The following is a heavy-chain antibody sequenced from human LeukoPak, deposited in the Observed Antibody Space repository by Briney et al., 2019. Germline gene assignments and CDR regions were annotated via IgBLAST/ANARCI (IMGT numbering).Heavy chain of an antibody. Sequence: SETLSLTCNVSGDSISSDYWSWIRQPPGKGLEWIGHIYYSGSTNYNPSLKSRVTISVDASKNHFSLKVSSVTAADTAVYYCARGPDDAFDIWGQGTMVTVSS. CDR3: ARGPDDAFDI. CDR1: GDSISSDY. V-gene: IGHV4-59*01. CDR2: IYYSGST. J-gene: IGHJ3*02.